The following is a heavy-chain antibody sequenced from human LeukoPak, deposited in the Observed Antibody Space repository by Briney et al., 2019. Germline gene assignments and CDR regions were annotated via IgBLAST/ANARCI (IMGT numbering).Heavy chain of an antibody. CDR2: IGGSGGST. J-gene: IGHJ6*02. CDR3: AKGIGELSVYGMDV. CDR1: GITFSSYA. D-gene: IGHD3-10*01. Sequence: GGSLRLSCAASGITFSSYAMSWVRQAPGKGLEWVSGIGGSGGSTYYADSVKGRFTNSRDNSKNTLYLQMNSLRAEDTAVYYCAKGIGELSVYGMDVWGQGTTVTVSS. V-gene: IGHV3-23*01.